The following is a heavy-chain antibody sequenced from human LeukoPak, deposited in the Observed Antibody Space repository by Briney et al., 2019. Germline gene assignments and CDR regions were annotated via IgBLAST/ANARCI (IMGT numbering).Heavy chain of an antibody. CDR2: ISDSGGST. CDR3: AKDRYCSSTSCYGVIDD. D-gene: IGHD2-2*01. V-gene: IGHV3-23*01. J-gene: IGHJ4*02. Sequence: GASLRLSCAASGFPFSSYAMSWVRQAPGKGLEWVSVISDSGGSTYYTDSVKGRFTISRDNSENTLYLQMNSLTAEDTAVYYWAKDRYCSSTSCYGVIDDWSQGTLVTVSS. CDR1: GFPFSSYA.